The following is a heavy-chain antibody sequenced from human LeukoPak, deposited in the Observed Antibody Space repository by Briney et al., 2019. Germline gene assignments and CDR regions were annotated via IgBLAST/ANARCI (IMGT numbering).Heavy chain of an antibody. CDR3: ARAASSSPAFGY. CDR1: GYTFTSYG. V-gene: IGHV1-18*01. J-gene: IGHJ4*02. D-gene: IGHD6-6*01. Sequence: ASVKVSCKASGYTFTSYGISWVRRAPGQGLEWMGWISAYNGNTNYAQKLQGRVTMTTDTSTSTAYMELRSLKSDDTAVYYCARAASSSPAFGYWGQGTLVTVSS. CDR2: ISAYNGNT.